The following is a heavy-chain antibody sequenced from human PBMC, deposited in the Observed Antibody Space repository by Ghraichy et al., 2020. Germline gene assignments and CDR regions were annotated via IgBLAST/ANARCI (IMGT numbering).Heavy chain of an antibody. CDR1: GFTFSSYA. Sequence: GGSLRLSCAASGFTFSSYAMSWVRQAPGKGLEWVSAISGSGGSTYYADSVKGRFTISRDNSKNTLYLQMNSLRAEDTAVYYCAKSRGGDYVWGSYDYYYYYGMDVWGQGTTVTVSS. D-gene: IGHD3-16*01. CDR2: ISGSGGST. V-gene: IGHV3-23*01. CDR3: AKSRGGDYVWGSYDYYYYYGMDV. J-gene: IGHJ6*02.